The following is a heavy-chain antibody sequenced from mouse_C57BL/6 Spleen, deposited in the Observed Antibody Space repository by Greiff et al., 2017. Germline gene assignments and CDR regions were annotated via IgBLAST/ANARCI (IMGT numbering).Heavy chain of an antibody. CDR1: GFTFSDYG. J-gene: IGHJ4*01. V-gene: IGHV5-15*01. Sequence: DVMLVESGGGLVQPGGSLKLSCAASGFTFSDYGMAWVRQAPRKGPEWVAFISNLAYSIYYADTVTGRFTISRENAKNTLYLEMSSLRSEDTAMYYCARQGYDGAMDYWGQGTSVTVSS. CDR2: ISNLAYSI. D-gene: IGHD2-12*01. CDR3: ARQGYDGAMDY.